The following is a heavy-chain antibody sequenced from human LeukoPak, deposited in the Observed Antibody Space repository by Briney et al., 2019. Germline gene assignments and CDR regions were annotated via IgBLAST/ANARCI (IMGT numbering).Heavy chain of an antibody. V-gene: IGHV1-46*03. CDR1: GYTFTSYY. Sequence: GASVTVSCKASGYTFTSYYMHWVRQAPGQGLEWMGIINPSGGSTSYAQKFQGRVAMTRDTSTSTVYMELSSLRSEDTAVYYCARSITMVRGVKSFDYWGQGTLVTVSS. CDR3: ARSITMVRGVKSFDY. CDR2: INPSGGST. D-gene: IGHD3-10*01. J-gene: IGHJ4*02.